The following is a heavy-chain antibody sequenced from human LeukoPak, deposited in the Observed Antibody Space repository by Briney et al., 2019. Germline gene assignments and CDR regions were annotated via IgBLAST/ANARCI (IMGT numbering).Heavy chain of an antibody. CDR1: GFTFSSYS. J-gene: IGHJ4*02. Sequence: PGGSLRLSCAASGFTFSSYSMNWVRQAPGKGLEWVSSISSSSSYIYYADSVKGRFTISRDNAKNSLYLQMNSLRAEDTAVYYCARDLKLSSGYYQNDYWGQGTLVTVSS. CDR2: ISSSSSYI. D-gene: IGHD3-22*01. CDR3: ARDLKLSSGYYQNDY. V-gene: IGHV3-21*01.